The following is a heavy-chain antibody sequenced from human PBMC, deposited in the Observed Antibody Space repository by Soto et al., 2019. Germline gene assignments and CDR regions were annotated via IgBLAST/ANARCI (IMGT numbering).Heavy chain of an antibody. V-gene: IGHV4-31*03. J-gene: IGHJ6*02. CDR2: IYYSGST. D-gene: IGHD3-22*01. CDR1: GGSISSGGYY. Sequence: SETLSLTCTVSGGSISSGGYYWSWIRQHPGKGLEWIGYIYYSGSTYYNPSLKSRVTISVDTSKNQFSLKLSSVTAADTAVYYCARVYDSVGYTRPGMDVWGQGTTVTVS. CDR3: ARVYDSVGYTRPGMDV.